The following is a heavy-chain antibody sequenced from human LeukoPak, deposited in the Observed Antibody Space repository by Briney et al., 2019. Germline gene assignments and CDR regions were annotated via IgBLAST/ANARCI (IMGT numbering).Heavy chain of an antibody. J-gene: IGHJ4*02. V-gene: IGHV4-34*01. CDR1: GGSFSGYY. D-gene: IGHD5-18*01. CDR3: ARGGYSYGYYFVVPTKYYFDY. CDR2: INHSRST. Sequence: PSETLSLTCAVYGGSFSGYYWSWIRQPPGKGLEWIGEINHSRSTNYNPSLKSRVTISVDTSKNQFSLKLSSVTAADTAVCYCARGGYSYGYYFVVPTKYYFDYWGQGTLVTVSS.